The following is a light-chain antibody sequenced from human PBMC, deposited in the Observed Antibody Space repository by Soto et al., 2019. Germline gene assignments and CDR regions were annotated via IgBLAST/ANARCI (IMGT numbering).Light chain of an antibody. CDR2: EVT. V-gene: IGLV2-8*01. CDR1: SSDVGGYNY. J-gene: IGLJ1*01. Sequence: QSALTQPPSASLSPGQSVTISCTGTSSDVGGYNYVAWFQQHPGKAPKLMIYEVTKRPSGVPDRFSGSKSGNTASLTVSGLQAEDEADYYCSSYAGSSTYVFGTGTKVTVL. CDR3: SSYAGSSTYV.